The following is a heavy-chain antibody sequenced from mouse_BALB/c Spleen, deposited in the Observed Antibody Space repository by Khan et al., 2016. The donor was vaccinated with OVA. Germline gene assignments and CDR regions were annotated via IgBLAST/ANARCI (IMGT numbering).Heavy chain of an antibody. CDR2: IWAGGST. CDR3: ARLEDI. J-gene: IGHJ2*01. V-gene: IGHV2-9*02. CDR1: GFSLTSYG. Sequence: QVQLQQAGPGLVAPSQSLSITCTVSGFSLTSYGVHWVRQPPGKGLEWLGVIWAGGSTNYNSALMSRLSISKDKFNNQVFLKMDSLQTDDTAMNYCARLEDIWGQGTTLTVSS. D-gene: IGHD1-3*01.